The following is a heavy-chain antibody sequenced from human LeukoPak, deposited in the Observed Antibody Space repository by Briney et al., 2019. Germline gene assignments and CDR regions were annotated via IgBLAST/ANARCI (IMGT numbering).Heavy chain of an antibody. CDR2: IYSGGST. CDR3: ARHVDTAMVY. J-gene: IGHJ4*02. V-gene: IGHV3-66*04. D-gene: IGHD5-18*01. CDR1: GGSFSGYY. Sequence: ETLSLTCAVYGGSFSGYYWSWVRQAPGKGLEWVSVIYSGGSTYDADSVKGRSTISRDNSKNTLYLQMNSLRAEDTAVYYCARHVDTAMVYWGQGTLVTVSS.